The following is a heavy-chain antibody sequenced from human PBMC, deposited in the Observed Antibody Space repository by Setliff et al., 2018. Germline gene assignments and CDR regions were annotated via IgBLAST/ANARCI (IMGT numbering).Heavy chain of an antibody. CDR1: GYSISSGYY. V-gene: IGHV4-38-2*01. J-gene: IGHJ4*02. Sequence: PSETLSLTCAVSGYSISSGYYWGWIRQPPGKGLEWIGSMYYTGSTNYNPSLKRRVTISVDTSKKQFSLRLNSATAADTAAYYCARLRGAFDYWGQGTLVTVSS. CDR2: MYYTGST. CDR3: ARLRGAFDY. D-gene: IGHD3-16*01.